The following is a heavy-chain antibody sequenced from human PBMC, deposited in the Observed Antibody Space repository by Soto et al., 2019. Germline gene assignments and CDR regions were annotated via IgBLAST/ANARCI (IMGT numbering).Heavy chain of an antibody. CDR2: ISYDGSNK. CDR1: GFTFSSYG. CDR3: AKDAGRCTNGVCYTYFDY. V-gene: IGHV3-30*18. D-gene: IGHD2-8*01. Sequence: PGGSLRLSCAASGFTFSSYGMHWVRQAPGKGLEWVAVISYDGSNKYYADSVKGRFTISRDNSKNTLYLQMNSLRAEDTAVYYCAKDAGRCTNGVCYTYFDYWGQGTLVTVSS. J-gene: IGHJ4*02.